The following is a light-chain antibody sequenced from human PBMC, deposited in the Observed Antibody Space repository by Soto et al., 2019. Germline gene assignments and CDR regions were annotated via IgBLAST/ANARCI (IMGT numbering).Light chain of an antibody. J-gene: IGLJ2*01. Sequence: QSVLTQPASVSGSPGQSITISCTGTSSDVGAYNYVSWYQQHPGKAPKLMIYDVGNRPSGVSNRFSGSKSGNTASLTISGLQAGDEADYYCSSYTGSSTVVFGGGTKLTVL. CDR3: SSYTGSSTVV. CDR1: SSDVGAYNY. V-gene: IGLV2-14*01. CDR2: DVG.